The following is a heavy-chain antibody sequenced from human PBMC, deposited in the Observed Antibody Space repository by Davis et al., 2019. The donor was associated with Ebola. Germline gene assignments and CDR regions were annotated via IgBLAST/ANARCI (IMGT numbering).Heavy chain of an antibody. CDR3: TSRRDGYNGGWIDY. Sequence: PGGSLRLSCAASGFTFSGPAMHWVRQASGKGLEWVGRIRSKANSYATAYAASVKGRFTISRDDSKNTAYLQMNSLKTEDTAVYYCTSRRDGYNGGWIDYWGQGTLVTVSS. CDR1: GFTFSGPA. CDR2: IRSKANSYAT. D-gene: IGHD5-24*01. V-gene: IGHV3-73*01. J-gene: IGHJ4*02.